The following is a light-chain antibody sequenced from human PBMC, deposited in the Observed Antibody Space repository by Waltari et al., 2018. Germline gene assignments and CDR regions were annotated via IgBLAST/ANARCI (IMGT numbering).Light chain of an antibody. V-gene: IGKV1D-13*01. Sequence: AIQLIHSPSSLSASVGHRITITCRASQDIASALAWYVQKPGKAPQLLIYDASTLESGVPSRFSGSGSGTDFTLSISGLQPEDFATYYCQQFINYPLTFGPGTTVDIK. CDR1: QDIASA. CDR2: DAS. J-gene: IGKJ3*01. CDR3: QQFINYPLT.